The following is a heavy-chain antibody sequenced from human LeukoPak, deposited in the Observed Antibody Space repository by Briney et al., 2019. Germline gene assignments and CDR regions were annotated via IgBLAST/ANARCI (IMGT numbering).Heavy chain of an antibody. J-gene: IGHJ4*02. CDR3: ATPSTKLRFLEWLLDY. V-gene: IGHV1-24*01. Sequence: GGSLRLSCAASGFNFSTYTMNWVRQAPGKGLEWMGGFDPEDGETIYAQKFQGRVTMTEDTSTDTAYMELSSLRSEDTAVYYCATPSTKLRFLEWLLDYWGQGTLVTVSS. D-gene: IGHD3-3*01. CDR2: FDPEDGET. CDR1: GFNFSTYT.